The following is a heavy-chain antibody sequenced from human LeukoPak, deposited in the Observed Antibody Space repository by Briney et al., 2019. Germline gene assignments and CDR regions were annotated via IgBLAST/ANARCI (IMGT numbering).Heavy chain of an antibody. V-gene: IGHV4-39*01. CDR1: GGSISSSSYY. CDR2: IYYSGST. CDR3: ASLGYCSSTSCYSGGWHFDY. Sequence: SETLSLTCTVSGGSISSSSYYWGWIRQPPGKGLEWIGSIYYSGSTYYNPSLKSRVTISVDTSKNQFSLKLSSVTAAGTAVYYCASLGYCSSTSCYSGGWHFDYWGQGTLVTVSS. D-gene: IGHD2-2*01. J-gene: IGHJ4*02.